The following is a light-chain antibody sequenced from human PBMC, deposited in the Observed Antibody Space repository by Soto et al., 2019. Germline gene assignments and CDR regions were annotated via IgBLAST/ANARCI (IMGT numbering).Light chain of an antibody. CDR3: QQLNNYPIT. Sequence: DIQVTQTPSFLSASVGHSVTITCRASQGISSYLAWYQQKPGKAPTLLIYAASTLHIGVPSRFRGSGSGREFTLTISSLEPEDYGTYYCQQLNNYPITFGQGTRLDIK. V-gene: IGKV1-9*01. CDR2: AAS. CDR1: QGISSY. J-gene: IGKJ5*01.